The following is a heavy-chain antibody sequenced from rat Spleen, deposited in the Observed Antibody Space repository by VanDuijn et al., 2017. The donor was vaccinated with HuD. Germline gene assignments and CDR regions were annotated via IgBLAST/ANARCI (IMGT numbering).Heavy chain of an antibody. CDR2: ISTAGSNT. Sequence: EVQLVESGGGLVQPGRSLKLSCAASGFTFSDYYMAWVRQAPTKGLEWVAYISTAGSNTFYRDSVKGRFTISRDNAKSTLYLQMASLRSEDTATYYCSREGLYGNFFDYCGQGVMVTVSS. J-gene: IGHJ2*01. D-gene: IGHD1-11*01. CDR1: GFTFSDYY. V-gene: IGHV5-27*01. CDR3: SREGLYGNFFDY.